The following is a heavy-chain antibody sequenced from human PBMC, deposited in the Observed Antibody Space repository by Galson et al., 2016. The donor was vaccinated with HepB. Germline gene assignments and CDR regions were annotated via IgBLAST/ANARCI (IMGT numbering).Heavy chain of an antibody. CDR3: AKADAYCGGDCYPSFDY. D-gene: IGHD2-21*02. J-gene: IGHJ4*02. Sequence: SLRLSCAASGFSFSRYAMSWVRQAPGKGLEWVSIISNTGGRTYYADSVKGRFTISRDNSKNTLHLQMNGLRAEDTAVYYCAKADAYCGGDCYPSFDYWGQGTLVTVSS. V-gene: IGHV3-23*01. CDR1: GFSFSRYA. CDR2: ISNTGGRT.